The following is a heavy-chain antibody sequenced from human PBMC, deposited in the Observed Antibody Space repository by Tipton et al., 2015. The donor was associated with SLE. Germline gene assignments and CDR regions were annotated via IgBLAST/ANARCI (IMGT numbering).Heavy chain of an antibody. Sequence: SLRLSCAASGFTFSSYAMHWVRQAPGKGLEWVAVISYDGSNKYYADSVKGRFTISRDNSKNTLYLQMNSLRAEDTAVYYAYYGDYEGYWGQGTLVTVSS. CDR2: ISYDGSNK. CDR3: YYGDYEGY. J-gene: IGHJ4*02. D-gene: IGHD4-17*01. CDR1: GFTFSSYA. V-gene: IGHV3-30-3*01.